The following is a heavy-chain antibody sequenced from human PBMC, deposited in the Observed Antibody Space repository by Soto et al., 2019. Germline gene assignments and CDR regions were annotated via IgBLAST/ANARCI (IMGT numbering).Heavy chain of an antibody. CDR2: ISADNGDT. D-gene: IGHD3-3*01. CDR1: GYIFTTYT. V-gene: IGHV1-18*04. Sequence: GASVKVSCKASGYIFTTYTISWVRQAPGQGLEWMGWISADNGDTNYAQRPQGRVTMTTATSTSTAYMELTSLTSDDTAVYYCARESRTGGTYYDFWSGYYDYGMDVWGQGTTVTVSS. CDR3: ARESRTGGTYYDFWSGYYDYGMDV. J-gene: IGHJ6*02.